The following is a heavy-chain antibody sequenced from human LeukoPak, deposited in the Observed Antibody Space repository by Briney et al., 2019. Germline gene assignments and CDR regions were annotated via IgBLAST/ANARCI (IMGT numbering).Heavy chain of an antibody. J-gene: IGHJ4*02. CDR1: GGSFSGYY. D-gene: IGHD3-9*01. V-gene: IGHV4-34*01. Sequence: PSETLSLTCAVYGGSFSGYYWSWIRQPPGKGLEWIGEINHSGSTNYNPSLKSRVTISVDTSKNQFPLQLSSVTAADTAVYYCARLHRVLRYFDWLFYFDYWGQGTLVTVSS. CDR2: INHSGST. CDR3: ARLHRVLRYFDWLFYFDY.